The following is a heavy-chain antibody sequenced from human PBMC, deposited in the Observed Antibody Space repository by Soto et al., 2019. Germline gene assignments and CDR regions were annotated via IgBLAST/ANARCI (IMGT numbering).Heavy chain of an antibody. CDR2: ISGSGGST. CDR1: GFTFSSYT. D-gene: IGHD2-2*01. V-gene: IGHV3-23*01. Sequence: GGSLRLSCEASGFTFSSYTMTWVRQAPGKGLEWVSAISGSGGSTSYADSVKGRLTISRDNSKNTLFLQMNSLRAEDTAVYYCARGTGGHMDVSGKGTTVTVSS. J-gene: IGHJ6*03. CDR3: ARGTGGHMDV.